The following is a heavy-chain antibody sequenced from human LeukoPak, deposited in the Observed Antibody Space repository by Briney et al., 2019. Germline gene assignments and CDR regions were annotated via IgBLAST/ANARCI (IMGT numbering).Heavy chain of an antibody. V-gene: IGHV4-31*03. CDR1: GGSISSGGYY. J-gene: IGHJ6*04. D-gene: IGHD5-12*01. CDR3: ATLVATTPYYYYGMDV. CDR2: IYYSGST. Sequence: SQTLSFTGTVSGGSISSGGYYCSWIRQHPGKGLEWIGYIYYSGSTYYNPSLKSRVTISVDTSKNQFSLKLSSVTAADTAVYYCATLVATTPYYYYGMDVWGKGTTVTVSS.